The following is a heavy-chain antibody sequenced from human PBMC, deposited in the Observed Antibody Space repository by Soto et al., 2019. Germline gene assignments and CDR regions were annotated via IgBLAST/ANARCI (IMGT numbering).Heavy chain of an antibody. V-gene: IGHV3-21*01. CDR2: ISSSSSYI. CDR3: ARGGTYDFWSGYYVPHYYFDY. Sequence: GWSLRLSCAASGFTFSSYSMNWVRQAPGKGLEWVSSISSSSSYIYYADSVKGRFTISRDNAKNSLYLQMNSLRAEDTAVYYCARGGTYDFWSGYYVPHYYFDYWGQGTLVTVSS. D-gene: IGHD3-3*01. J-gene: IGHJ4*02. CDR1: GFTFSSYS.